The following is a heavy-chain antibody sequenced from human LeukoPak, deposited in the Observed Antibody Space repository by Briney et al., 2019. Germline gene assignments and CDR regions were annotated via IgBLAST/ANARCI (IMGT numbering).Heavy chain of an antibody. CDR3: ASIRAGFGDDAFDI. D-gene: IGHD3-10*01. Sequence: ASVKVSCKASGYTFTSYYMHRVRQAPGQGLEWMGIINPSGGSTSYAQKFQGRVTMTRDMSTSTVYMELSSLRSEDTAVYYCASIRAGFGDDAFDIWGQGTMVTVSS. CDR2: INPSGGST. CDR1: GYTFTSYY. V-gene: IGHV1-46*01. J-gene: IGHJ3*02.